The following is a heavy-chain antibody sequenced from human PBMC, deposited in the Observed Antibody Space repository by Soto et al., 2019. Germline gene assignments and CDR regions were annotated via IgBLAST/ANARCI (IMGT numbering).Heavy chain of an antibody. CDR3: ARAYGDYVFDY. CDR2: IYYSGST. CDR1: GGSISSGGYY. V-gene: IGHV4-31*03. Sequence: SETLSLTCTVSGGSISSGGYYWSWIRQHPGKGLEWIGYIYYSGSTNYNPSLKSRATITLDTSKNQFSLKLSSVTAADTAVYYCARAYGDYVFDYWGQGTLVTVSS. D-gene: IGHD4-17*01. J-gene: IGHJ4*02.